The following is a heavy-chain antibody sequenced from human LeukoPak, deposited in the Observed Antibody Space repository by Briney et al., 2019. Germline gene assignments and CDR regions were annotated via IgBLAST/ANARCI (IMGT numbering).Heavy chain of an antibody. CDR1: GFTFSSYA. CDR3: ATTREAGVTATFDY. D-gene: IGHD2-21*02. CDR2: ISGSGGST. Sequence: GGSLRLSCAASGFTFSSYAMSWVRQAPGKGLEWVSAISGSGGSTYYADSVKGRLTISRDNSKNTLYLQMNSLRAEDTAVYYCATTREAGVTATFDYWGQGTLVTVSS. V-gene: IGHV3-23*01. J-gene: IGHJ4*02.